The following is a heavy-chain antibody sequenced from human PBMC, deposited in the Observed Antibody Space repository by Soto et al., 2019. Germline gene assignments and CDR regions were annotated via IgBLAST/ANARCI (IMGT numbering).Heavy chain of an antibody. V-gene: IGHV4-39*01. J-gene: IGHJ4*02. CDR3: ASFLGNYDILTGYYAYFDY. CDR1: GGSISSSSYY. Sequence: PSETLSLTCTVSGGSISSSSYYWGWIRQPPGKGPEWIGSIYCSGSTYYNPSLKSRVTISVDMSKNQFSLKLSSVTAADTAVYYCASFLGNYDILTGYYAYFDYWGQGTLVTVSS. D-gene: IGHD3-9*01. CDR2: IYCSGST.